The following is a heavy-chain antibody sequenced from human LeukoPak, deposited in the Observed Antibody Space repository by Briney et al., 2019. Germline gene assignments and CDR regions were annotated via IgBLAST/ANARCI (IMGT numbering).Heavy chain of an antibody. D-gene: IGHD3-22*01. CDR1: GGSISSYY. Sequence: SETLSLTCTVSGGSISSYYWSWIRHFPGKGLEWIGYIYYSGSTNYNPSLKSRVTISVDTSKNQFSLKLSSVTAADTAVYYCARLGIGYEVDGFDIWGQGTTVTVSS. J-gene: IGHJ3*02. CDR3: ARLGIGYEVDGFDI. V-gene: IGHV4-59*01. CDR2: IYYSGST.